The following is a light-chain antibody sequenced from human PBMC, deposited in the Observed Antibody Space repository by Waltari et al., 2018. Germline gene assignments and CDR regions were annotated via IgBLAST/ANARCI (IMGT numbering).Light chain of an antibody. CDR3: QHHVRLPAT. J-gene: IGKJ1*01. V-gene: IGKV3-20*01. Sequence: ETALTQSPGTLPLSPGERATLSCRASQSISKSLPWYQQRPGQAPRLLIYAASNRATGIADRFSGGGSGTDFSLTISRLEPEDFAVYYCQHHVRLPATFGQGTKVEIK. CDR1: QSISKS. CDR2: AAS.